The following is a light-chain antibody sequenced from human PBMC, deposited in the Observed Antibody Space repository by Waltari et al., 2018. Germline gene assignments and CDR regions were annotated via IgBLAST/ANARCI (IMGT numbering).Light chain of an antibody. CDR3: QQYSSWPPT. CDR1: QSVSSN. Sequence: EIMMTQSPATLSVYPGERATLSCRASQSVSSNLDWHQQKPGQAPRLLIYGASSRATGIPARFSGSGSGTECTLTISSLQSEDFAVYYCQQYSSWPPTFGPGTKVDIK. CDR2: GAS. V-gene: IGKV3-15*01. J-gene: IGKJ3*01.